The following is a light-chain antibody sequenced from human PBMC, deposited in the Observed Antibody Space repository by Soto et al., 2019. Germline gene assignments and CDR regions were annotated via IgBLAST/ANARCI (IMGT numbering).Light chain of an antibody. V-gene: IGLV2-14*01. CDR1: SSDIGGYNY. CDR3: SSYTSGNTVI. J-gene: IGLJ2*01. CDR2: DVR. Sequence: QSALTQPASVSGSPGQSITISCTGTSSDIGGYNYVSWYQQHPHKAPKLMIYDVRSRPSGVSDRFSASKSGNTASLTITGLQAEDEAYYYCSSYTSGNTVIFGGGTKVTVL.